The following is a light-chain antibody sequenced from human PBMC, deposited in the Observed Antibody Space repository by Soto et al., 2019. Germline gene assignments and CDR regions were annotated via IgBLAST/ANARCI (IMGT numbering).Light chain of an antibody. J-gene: IGKJ4*01. CDR2: RAS. CDR1: QSVSSSY. Sequence: EIVLRQSPCTLSWYTRERATLPCRASQSVSSSYLAWYQQKPGQAPKVLIYRASSRATGIPARFSGSGSGTDFTLTISCLEPDDFALYYCQDSGSSPLRFCGGTKVDIK. CDR3: QDSGSSPLR. V-gene: IGKV3-20*01.